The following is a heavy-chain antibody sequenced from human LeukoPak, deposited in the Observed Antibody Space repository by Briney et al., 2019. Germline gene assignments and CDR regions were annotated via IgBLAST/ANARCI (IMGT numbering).Heavy chain of an antibody. D-gene: IGHD3-10*01. CDR1: GFTFSSYS. CDR2: IISSSSYI. CDR3: ARNLPYNYYGSGSYYTAIDY. J-gene: IGHJ4*02. Sequence: GGSLRLSCAASGFTFSSYSMNWVRQAPGKGLEWVSSIISSSSYIYYADSVKGRFTISRDNAKNSLYLQMNSLRAEDTAVYYCARNLPYNYYGSGSYYTAIDYWGQGTLVTVSS. V-gene: IGHV3-21*01.